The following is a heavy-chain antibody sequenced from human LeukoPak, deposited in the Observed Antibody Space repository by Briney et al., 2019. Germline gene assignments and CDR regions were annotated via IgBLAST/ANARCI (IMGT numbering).Heavy chain of an antibody. CDR3: ARGKYSSGWYLDF. CDR2: FDNSDST. D-gene: IGHD6-19*01. Sequence: SETLSLTCIVSGVSISRYYWSWIRQPPGKGLKWIGYFDNSDSTNYNPSLKNRVTISEDTSKNQFALELRSVTAADTAIYYCARGKYSSGWYLDFWGQGTLVTVSS. J-gene: IGHJ4*02. CDR1: GVSISRYY. V-gene: IGHV4-59*01.